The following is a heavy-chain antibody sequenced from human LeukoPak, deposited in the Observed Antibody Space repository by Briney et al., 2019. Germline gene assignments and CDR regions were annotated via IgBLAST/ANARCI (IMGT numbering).Heavy chain of an antibody. CDR3: AKDSDVGVGGDFQH. V-gene: IGHV3-23*01. D-gene: IGHD1-26*01. J-gene: IGHJ1*01. CDR2: NSGSGGST. CDR1: GFTFSSYA. Sequence: GGSLRLSCAASGFTFSSYAMSWVRQAPGKGLEWVSANSGSGGSTYYADSVKGRFTISRDNSKNTLYLQMNSLRAEDTAVYYCAKDSDVGVGGDFQHWGQGTLVTVSS.